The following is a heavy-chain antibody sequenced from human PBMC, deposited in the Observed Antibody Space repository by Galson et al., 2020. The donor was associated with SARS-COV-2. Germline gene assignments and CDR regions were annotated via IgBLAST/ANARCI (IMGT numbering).Heavy chain of an antibody. CDR2: IGTAGDT. CDR3: ARAQYSSSWYYYYGMHV. V-gene: IGHV3-13*04. CDR1: GFTFSSYD. J-gene: IGHJ6*02. Sequence: GGSLRLSCAASGFTFSSYDMHWVRQATGKGLEWVSAIGTAGDTYYPGSVKGRFTISRENAKNSLYLQMNSLRAGDTAVYYCARAQYSSSWYYYYGMHVWGQGTTVTVSS. D-gene: IGHD6-13*01.